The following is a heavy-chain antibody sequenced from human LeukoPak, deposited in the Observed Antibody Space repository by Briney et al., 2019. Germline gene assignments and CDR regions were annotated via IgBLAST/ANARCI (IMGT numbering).Heavy chain of an antibody. Sequence: PSETLSLTCAVYGGSFSGYYWGWIRQPPGKGLEWIGSIYYSGSTYYNPSLKSRVTISVDTSKNQFSLKLSSVTAADTAVYYCASWGEVVGATDYYYMDVWGKGTTVTISS. CDR3: ASWGEVVGATDYYYMDV. D-gene: IGHD1-26*01. J-gene: IGHJ6*03. V-gene: IGHV4-39*01. CDR2: IYYSGST. CDR1: GGSFSGYY.